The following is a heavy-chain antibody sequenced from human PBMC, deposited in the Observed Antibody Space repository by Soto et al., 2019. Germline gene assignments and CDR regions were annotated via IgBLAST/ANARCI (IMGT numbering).Heavy chain of an antibody. Sequence: SVKVSCKASGGTFSSYAISWVRQAPGQGLEWMGGIIPIFGTANYAQKFQGRVTITADESTSTAYMELSRLRSEDTAVYYCARGTARPHVYYYYGMEVWGKGTTVKVSS. CDR3: ARGTARPHVYYYYGMEV. CDR2: IIPIFGTA. V-gene: IGHV1-69*13. D-gene: IGHD6-6*01. J-gene: IGHJ6*04. CDR1: GGTFSSYA.